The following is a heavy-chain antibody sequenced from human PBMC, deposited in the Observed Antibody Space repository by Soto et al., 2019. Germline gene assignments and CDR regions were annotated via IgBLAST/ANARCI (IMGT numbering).Heavy chain of an antibody. CDR3: AARVGATTPIT. Sequence: QVQLEESGPGLVKPSETLSLRCTVSGGSVSSDSYHWCWVRQPPGKGLEWIGNIYYSGTTNYNPSLESRVSMSVDTSKNQVSLKLSSVAAADTAVYYCAARVGATTPITCGQGTLVIVSS. D-gene: IGHD1-26*01. V-gene: IGHV4-61*01. J-gene: IGHJ1*01. CDR2: IYYSGTT. CDR1: GGSVSSDSYH.